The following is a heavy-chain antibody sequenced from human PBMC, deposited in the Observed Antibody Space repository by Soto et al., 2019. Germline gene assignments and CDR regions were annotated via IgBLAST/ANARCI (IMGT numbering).Heavy chain of an antibody. CDR1: GFSLNHPRMG. V-gene: IGHV2-26*01. CDR2: IFSSDEK. J-gene: IGHJ6*02. CDR3: ARMLYYAMEV. Sequence: SGPTLVNPTETLTLTCTVSGFSLNHPRMGVSWIRQPPGKALEWLAHIFSSDEKSYSTSLRSRLTISKDTSESQVVLTMTNMDPVDTATYYCARMLYYAMEVWGQGTTVTVSS.